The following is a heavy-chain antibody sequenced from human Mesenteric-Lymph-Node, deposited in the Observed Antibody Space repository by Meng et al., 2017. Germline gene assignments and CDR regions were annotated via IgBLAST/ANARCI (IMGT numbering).Heavy chain of an antibody. CDR3: ARDLGGTYVSSVGRNYYYYYGMDV. J-gene: IGHJ6*02. CDR2: ISYDGSNK. CDR1: GFTFSSYA. V-gene: IGHV3-30*11. D-gene: IGHD1-26*01. Sequence: GESLKISCAASGFTFSSYAMHWVRQAPGKGLEWVAVISYDGSNKYYADSVKGRFTVSRDNSKNTLYLQMNSLRAEDTAVYYCARDLGGTYVSSVGRNYYYYYGMDVWGQGTTVTVSS.